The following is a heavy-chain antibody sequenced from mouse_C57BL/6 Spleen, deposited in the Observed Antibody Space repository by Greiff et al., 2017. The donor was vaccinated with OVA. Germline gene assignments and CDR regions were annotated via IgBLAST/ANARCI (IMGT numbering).Heavy chain of an antibody. CDR3: ANWDGGWYFDV. CDR1: GYTFTSYG. Sequence: VKLQESGAELARPGASVKLSCTASGYTFTSYGISWVKQRTGQGLEWIGEIYPRSGNTYYNAKFKGKATLTADKSSSTAYLELRSLTSEDSAVYFCANWDGGWYFDVWGTGTTVTVSS. J-gene: IGHJ1*03. CDR2: IYPRSGNT. V-gene: IGHV1-81*01. D-gene: IGHD4-1*01.